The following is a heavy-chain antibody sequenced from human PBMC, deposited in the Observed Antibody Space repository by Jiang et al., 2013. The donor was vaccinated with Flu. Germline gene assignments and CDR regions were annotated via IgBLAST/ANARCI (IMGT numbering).Heavy chain of an antibody. CDR2: ISAYNGNT. CDR1: GYTFTSYG. CDR3: ARDRGQLERRLRDAFDI. J-gene: IGHJ3*02. D-gene: IGHD1-1*01. V-gene: IGHV1-18*01. Sequence: GAEVKKPGASVKVSCKASGYTFTSYGISWVRQAPGQGLEWMGWISAYNGNTNYAQKLQGRVTMTTDTSTSTAYMELRSLRSDDTAVYYCARDRGQLERRLRDAFDIWGQGTMVTVSS.